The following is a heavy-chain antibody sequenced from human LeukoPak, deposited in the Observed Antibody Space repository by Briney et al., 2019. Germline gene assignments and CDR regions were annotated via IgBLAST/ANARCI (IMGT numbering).Heavy chain of an antibody. Sequence: SETLSLTCAVYGGSFSGYYRSWIRQPPGKGLEWIGEINHSGSTNYNPSLKSRVTISVDTSKNQFSLKLSSVTAADTAVYYCARFEPTTTVARLTSEVLDYWGQGTLVTVSS. J-gene: IGHJ4*02. CDR2: INHSGST. CDR1: GGSFSGYY. V-gene: IGHV4-34*01. D-gene: IGHD4-23*01. CDR3: ARFEPTTTVARLTSEVLDY.